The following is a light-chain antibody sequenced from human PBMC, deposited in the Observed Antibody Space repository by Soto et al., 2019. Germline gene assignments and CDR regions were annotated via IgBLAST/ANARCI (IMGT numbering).Light chain of an antibody. Sequence: ETVLTQSPGTLSLSPGERATLSCRASQIVSSNFLAWYQQKPGQAPRLLIYTASSRATGIPDRFSGSGSGTDFTLTISGLEPEDFAVYYCQQYGNSPSTFGGGTKVEIK. CDR1: QIVSSNF. CDR2: TAS. J-gene: IGKJ4*01. CDR3: QQYGNSPST. V-gene: IGKV3-20*01.